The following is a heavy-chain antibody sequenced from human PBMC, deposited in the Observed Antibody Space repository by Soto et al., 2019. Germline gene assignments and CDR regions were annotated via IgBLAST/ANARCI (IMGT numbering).Heavy chain of an antibody. D-gene: IGHD5-18*01. CDR1: GGSISSGNYY. CDR2: ISYRGSP. J-gene: IGHJ4*02. V-gene: IGHV4-30-4*01. Sequence: QVQLQESGPGLVKPSQTLSLTCTVSGGSISSGNYYWSWIRQPPGKGLEWIGFISYRGSPYYSLSLKSRVTISVDTSKIQFSLNLSFVTAADTAVYYCATMGTPATGLYYFDYWGQGTLVTVSS. CDR3: ATMGTPATGLYYFDY.